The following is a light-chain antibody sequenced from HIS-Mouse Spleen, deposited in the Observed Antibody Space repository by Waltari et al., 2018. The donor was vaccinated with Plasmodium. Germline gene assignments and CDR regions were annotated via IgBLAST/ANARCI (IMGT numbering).Light chain of an antibody. CDR3: QQYNNWSFT. J-gene: IGKJ3*01. V-gene: IGKV3-15*01. CDR1: QSVSSN. CDR2: GAS. Sequence: EIEMTQSPATLSVSPGERATLSCWASQSVSSNLAWYQQKPVQAPRRLIYGASTRATGIPARFSGSGSGTEFTLTISSLQSEDFAVYYCQQYNNWSFTFGPGTKVDIK.